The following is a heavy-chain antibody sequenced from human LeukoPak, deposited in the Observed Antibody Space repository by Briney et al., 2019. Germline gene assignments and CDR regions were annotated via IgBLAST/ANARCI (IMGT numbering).Heavy chain of an antibody. CDR1: GFTFSSYA. V-gene: IGHV3-23*01. CDR2: ISGSGGST. Sequence: PAWSLRLSCAASGFTFSSYAMSWVRQAPGKGLERVSAISGSGGSTYYADSVKGRFTISRDNSKNTLYLQMSNLRAEDTALYYCARVDTESGILTWGQGTLVTVSS. CDR3: ARVDTESGILT. D-gene: IGHD5-18*01. J-gene: IGHJ5*02.